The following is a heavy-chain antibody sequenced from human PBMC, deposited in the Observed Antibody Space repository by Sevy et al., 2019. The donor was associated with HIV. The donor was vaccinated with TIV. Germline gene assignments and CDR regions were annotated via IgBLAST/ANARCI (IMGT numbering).Heavy chain of an antibody. J-gene: IGHJ4*01. CDR1: RFTFSTYA. V-gene: IGHV3-30-3*01. CDR3: AKDGLALGYHFDY. CDR2: ISNDGTNK. Sequence: GGSLRLSCAASRFTFSTYAMHWVRQAPGKGLEWVAVISNDGTNKYYSDSVKGRFTISRDNSKTTVYLQMNSLGAEDTAVYYCAKDGLALGYHFDYWGHGTLVTVSS. D-gene: IGHD5-18*01.